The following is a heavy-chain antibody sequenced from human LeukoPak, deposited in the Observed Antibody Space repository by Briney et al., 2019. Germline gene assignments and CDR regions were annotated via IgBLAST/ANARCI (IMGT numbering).Heavy chain of an antibody. CDR1: GFSFSSTW. V-gene: IGHV3-7*01. CDR3: TRNEI. Sequence: GGSLRLSCAGSGFSFSSTWMSWVRQAPGKELEWVASIKEDATVKDYAGSVKGRFTVSRDNTKNSLFLQMNSLRVEDTAMYYCTRNEIWGQGTLVTVSS. CDR2: IKEDATVK. J-gene: IGHJ4*02.